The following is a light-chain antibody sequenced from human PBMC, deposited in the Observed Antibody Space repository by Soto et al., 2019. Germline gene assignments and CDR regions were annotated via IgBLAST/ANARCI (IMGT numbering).Light chain of an antibody. CDR3: QQYDKWPHT. Sequence: EMVMTQSPATLSVSPGERATLSCRASQNISRNLAWYQQQPGQAPRLLIFYASNQATRIPARFSGSGSGTDFTLTISSLQSEDFAVYYCQQYDKWPHTFGQGTKLEIK. J-gene: IGKJ2*01. CDR2: YAS. V-gene: IGKV3-15*01. CDR1: QNISRN.